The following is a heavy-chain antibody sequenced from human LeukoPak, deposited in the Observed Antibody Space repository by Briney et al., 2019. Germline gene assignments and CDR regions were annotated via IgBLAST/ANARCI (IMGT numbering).Heavy chain of an antibody. V-gene: IGHV3-74*01. CDR2: INNDGLTT. Sequence: PGVSLRLSCAASGFTFSSYWMYWVRQAPGKGLVWVSIINNDGLTTVYADSVKGRLTISRDNAKNTLYLQLNSLRPEDTAVYYCAKQTAIWGQGTLVTVSS. CDR3: AKQTAI. CDR1: GFTFSSYW. J-gene: IGHJ4*02. D-gene: IGHD2-21*02.